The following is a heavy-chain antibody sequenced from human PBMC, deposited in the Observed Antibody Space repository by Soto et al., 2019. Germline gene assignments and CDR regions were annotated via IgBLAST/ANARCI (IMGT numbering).Heavy chain of an antibody. CDR2: ISTYNGNT. J-gene: IGHJ4*02. Sequence: QVQLVQSGPEVTKPGASVKVSCKASGYTFTKFGITWVRQAPGQGLEWMGWISTYNGNTNYTQKLQGRVTMTTHTSTSTAYMELRSLRSDDTAVYYCARGPYGDYVGQGTLVTVSS. V-gene: IGHV1-18*01. D-gene: IGHD4-17*01. CDR1: GYTFTKFG. CDR3: ARGPYGDY.